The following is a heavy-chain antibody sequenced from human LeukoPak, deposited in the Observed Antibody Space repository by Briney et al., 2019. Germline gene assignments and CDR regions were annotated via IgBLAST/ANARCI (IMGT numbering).Heavy chain of an antibody. D-gene: IGHD4-17*01. V-gene: IGHV3-13*01. CDR3: ARASDYGDWSDAFDI. Sequence: PGGSLRLSCAASGFTFSSYDMHWVRQATGKGLEWVSAIGTAGDTYYPGSVKDRFTISRENAKNSLYLQMNSLRAGDTAVYYCARASDYGDWSDAFDIWGQGTMVTVSS. CDR1: GFTFSSYD. J-gene: IGHJ3*02. CDR2: IGTAGDT.